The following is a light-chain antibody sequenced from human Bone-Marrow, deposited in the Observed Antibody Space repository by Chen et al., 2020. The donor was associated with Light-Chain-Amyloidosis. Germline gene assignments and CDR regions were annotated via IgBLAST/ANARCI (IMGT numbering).Light chain of an antibody. CDR2: RDT. V-gene: IGLV3-25*03. J-gene: IGLJ2*01. CDR1: DLPTKY. CDR3: QSADSSGTYKVI. Sequence: SYGLTQPPSVSVSPGQTARITCSGDDLPTKYAYWYQQKPGQAPVLVIHRDTERPSGISERVAGSSSGTTATLTISGVQAEDEADYHCQSADSSGTYKVIFGGGTKLTVL.